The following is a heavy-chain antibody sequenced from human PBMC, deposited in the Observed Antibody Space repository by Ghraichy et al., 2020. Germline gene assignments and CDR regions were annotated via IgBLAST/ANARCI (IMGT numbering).Heavy chain of an antibody. V-gene: IGHV3-30-3*01. J-gene: IGHJ4*02. CDR1: GFTLRSYA. Sequence: GGSLRLSCAASGFTLRSYAMHWVRQAPGKGLEWVARISYDGSNTHYAESVKGRFTISRDNSKNTLYLQVNSLRLEDTAVYYCARDPLGFGELLYYFDYWGQGILVTVSS. CDR3: ARDPLGFGELLYYFDY. CDR2: ISYDGSNT. D-gene: IGHD3-10*01.